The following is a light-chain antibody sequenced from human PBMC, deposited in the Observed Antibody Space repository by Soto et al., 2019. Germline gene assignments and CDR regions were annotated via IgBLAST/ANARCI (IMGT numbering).Light chain of an antibody. CDR3: SSYTTSSTYV. J-gene: IGLJ1*01. CDR1: SSDVGGFNY. Sequence: QSALTQPASVSGSPGQSIAISCTGTSSDVGGFNYVSWYQQHPGKAPKVMSYDVSSRHSGVSDRFSGSKSGNTASLTISGLQAEDEADYYCSSYTTSSTYVFGTGTQLTVL. V-gene: IGLV2-14*03. CDR2: DVS.